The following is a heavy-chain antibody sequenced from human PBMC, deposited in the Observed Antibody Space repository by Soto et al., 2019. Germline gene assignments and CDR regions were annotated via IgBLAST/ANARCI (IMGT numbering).Heavy chain of an antibody. J-gene: IGHJ2*01. D-gene: IGHD2-21*02. Sequence: QVQLVESGGGVVQPGRSLRLSCAASGFTFSSYGMHWVRQAPGKGLEWVAVIWDDGSNKNYVDSVKGRFTISRNNSKNTLYLQMNSLRAEDTAVYYCARDRQAYCGGDCFYFDLWGRGTLVTVSS. CDR1: GFTFSSYG. CDR2: IWDDGSNK. CDR3: ARDRQAYCGGDCFYFDL. V-gene: IGHV3-33*01.